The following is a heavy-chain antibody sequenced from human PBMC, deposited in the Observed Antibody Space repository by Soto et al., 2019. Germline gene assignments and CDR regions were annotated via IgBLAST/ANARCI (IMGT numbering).Heavy chain of an antibody. V-gene: IGHV5-10-1*01. CDR1: GYSSTSYW. CDR2: IDPSDSYT. Sequence: GESLKISCKGSGYSSTSYWISWVRQMPGKGLEWMGRIDPSDSYTNYSPSFQGHVTISADKSISTAYLQWSSLKASDTAMYYCARRSGTTGMDYYYYGMDVWGQGTTVTVSS. J-gene: IGHJ6*02. CDR3: ARRSGTTGMDYYYYGMDV. D-gene: IGHD1-7*01.